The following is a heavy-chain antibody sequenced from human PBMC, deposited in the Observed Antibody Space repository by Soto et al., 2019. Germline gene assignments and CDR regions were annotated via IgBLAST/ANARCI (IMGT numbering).Heavy chain of an antibody. CDR2: IYHSGST. V-gene: IGHV4-59*01. CDR3: AGDSGSGYLDY. D-gene: IGHD3-10*01. Sequence: PLETLSVTWAVFGGTFRDYYLSWIRQPPGKGLEWIGYIYHSGSTNYNPSLKSRATISVDTSKNQFSLKLSSVTAADTAVYYCAGDSGSGYLDYWGQGTLVTVSS. J-gene: IGHJ4*02. CDR1: GGTFRDYY.